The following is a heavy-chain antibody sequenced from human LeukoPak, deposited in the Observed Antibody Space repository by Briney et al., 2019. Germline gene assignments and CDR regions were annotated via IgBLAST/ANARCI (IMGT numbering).Heavy chain of an antibody. CDR3: AREITVAGKEGAFDI. D-gene: IGHD6-19*01. CDR2: ISSSGAYR. Sequence: GGSLRLSCAASGFTFSGYYMSWIRQAPGKGLEWVSYISSSGAYRNHGDSVKGRFTISRDNAKNSLYLQMNSLRAEDTAIYYCAREITVAGKEGAFDIWGPGTMLTVSS. J-gene: IGHJ3*02. V-gene: IGHV3-11*05. CDR1: GFTFSGYY.